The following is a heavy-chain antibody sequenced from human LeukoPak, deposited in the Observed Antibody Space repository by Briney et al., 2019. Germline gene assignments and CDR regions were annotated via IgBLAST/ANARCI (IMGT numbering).Heavy chain of an antibody. CDR2: ISSSGSTI. V-gene: IGHV3-48*02. J-gene: IGHJ4*03. CDR1: GFTFSSYN. CDR3: ARLEYYYVSGNYYKLFDY. Sequence: PGGSLRLSCAASGFTFSSYNMNWVRQAPGKGLEWVSDISSSGSTIYFADSVKGRFTISRDNAKNSLYLQMNSLRDEDTAVYYCARLEYYYVSGNYYKLFDYWGQGTTVTVSS. D-gene: IGHD3-10*01.